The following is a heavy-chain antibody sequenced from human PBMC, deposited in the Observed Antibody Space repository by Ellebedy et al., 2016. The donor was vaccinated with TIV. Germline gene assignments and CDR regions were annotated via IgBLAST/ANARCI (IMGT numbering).Heavy chain of an antibody. V-gene: IGHV3-23*01. CDR1: GFTFSSYA. CDR3: ARAGDYNLLSPAGGY. J-gene: IGHJ4*02. Sequence: GESLKSSCAASGFTFSSYAMSWVRQAPGKGLELVSSLRGSGGSTYYADSVKGRFTISRDNSKHTLFLQMNSLRAEETDVYYGARAGDYNLLSPAGGYWGQGTLVTVSS. D-gene: IGHD4-17*01. CDR2: LRGSGGST.